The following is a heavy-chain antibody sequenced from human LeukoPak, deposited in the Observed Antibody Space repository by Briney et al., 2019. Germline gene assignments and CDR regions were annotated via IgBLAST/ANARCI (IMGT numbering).Heavy chain of an antibody. CDR1: GYTFTSYA. Sequence: VASVKVSCKASGYTFTSYAMNWVRQAPGQGLEWMGIINPSGGSTSYAQKFQGRVTMTRDASTSTVYMELNSLRVEDTAVYYCARGMGGYGGYDYWGQGTLVTVSS. CDR2: INPSGGST. V-gene: IGHV1-46*01. D-gene: IGHD5-12*01. CDR3: ARGMGGYGGYDY. J-gene: IGHJ4*02.